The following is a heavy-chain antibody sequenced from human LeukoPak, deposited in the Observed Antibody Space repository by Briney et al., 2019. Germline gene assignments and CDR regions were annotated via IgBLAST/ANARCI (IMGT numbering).Heavy chain of an antibody. CDR2: IYYSGSA. CDR1: GDSVTTYY. CDR3: ARDGSNWSYDYYHGVDV. J-gene: IGHJ6*02. D-gene: IGHD4-11*01. V-gene: IGHV4-59*02. Sequence: SETLYLTCTVSGDSVTTYYWSWIRQPPGKGLEWLGYIYYSGSATYNPSLKSRVTISVDTSKNQFSLKLSSVTAADTAVYYCARDGSNWSYDYYHGVDVWGQGTTVTVSS.